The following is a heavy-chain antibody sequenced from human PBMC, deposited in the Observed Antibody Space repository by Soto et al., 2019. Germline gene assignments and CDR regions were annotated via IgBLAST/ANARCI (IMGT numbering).Heavy chain of an antibody. CDR3: AKLDRFYYDNSGDHFDY. CDR2: IIPIFGRA. V-gene: IGHV1-69*13. D-gene: IGHD3-22*01. CDR1: GGTFSSYA. J-gene: IGHJ4*02. Sequence: AASVKVSCKASGGTFSSYAFSWVRQAPGQGLEWMGGIIPIFGRANYAQKFQGRVTITADESTSTGYMELSSLRPEDTAVYYCAKLDRFYYDNSGDHFDYWGQGTLVTVSS.